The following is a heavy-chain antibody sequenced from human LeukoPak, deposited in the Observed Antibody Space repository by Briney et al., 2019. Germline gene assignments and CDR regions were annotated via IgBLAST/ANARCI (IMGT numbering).Heavy chain of an antibody. CDR2: IIPIFGTA. J-gene: IGHJ4*02. CDR1: GYTFTSYD. D-gene: IGHD2-2*01. V-gene: IGHV1-69*05. Sequence: GASVKVSCKASGYTFTSYDISWVRQAPGQGLEWMGRIIPIFGTANYAQKFQGRVTITTDESTSTAYMELSSLRSEDTAVYYCARGSGYCSSTSCYVYWGQGTLVTVSS. CDR3: ARGSGYCSSTSCYVY.